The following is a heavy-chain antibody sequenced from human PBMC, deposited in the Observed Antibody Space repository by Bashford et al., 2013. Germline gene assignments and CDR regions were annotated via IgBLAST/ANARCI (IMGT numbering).Heavy chain of an antibody. J-gene: IGHJ4*02. CDR1: GYTFSDYG. CDR3: ARGGLNYYDIAGYYSSFDY. CDR2: ISISNGKI. Sequence: ASVKVSCKTSGYTFSDYGVSWMRQAPGQGLEWMAWISISNGKINYAQKLQGRVTLTTDTSTATAYMELKSLTSDDTAVYYCARGGLNYYDIAGYYSSFDYWGQGTLVTVSS. D-gene: IGHD3-22*01. V-gene: IGHV1-18*01.